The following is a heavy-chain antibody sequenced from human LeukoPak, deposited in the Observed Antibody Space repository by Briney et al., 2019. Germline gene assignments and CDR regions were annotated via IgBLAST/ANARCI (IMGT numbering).Heavy chain of an antibody. V-gene: IGHV1-18*01. CDR2: ISAYNGNT. D-gene: IGHD3-10*01. CDR1: GYTFTSYG. J-gene: IGHJ4*02. CDR3: AREPLYWDGSGSYQYYFDY. Sequence: ASVKVSCKASGYTFTSYGISWVRQAPGQGLEWMGWISAYNGNTNYAQKLQGRVTMTTDTSTSTAYMELRSLRSDDTAVYYCAREPLYWDGSGSYQYYFDYWGQGTLVTVSS.